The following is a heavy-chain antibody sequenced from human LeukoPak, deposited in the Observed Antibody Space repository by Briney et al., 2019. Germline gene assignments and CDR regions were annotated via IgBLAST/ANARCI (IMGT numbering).Heavy chain of an antibody. Sequence: GGSLRLSCAASGFTFSSYSMNWVRQAPGKGLEWVSAISGSGGSTYYADSVKGRFTISRDNSKNTLYLQMNSLRAEDTAVYYCAKQGIAVADYYFDYWGQGTLVTVSS. CDR2: ISGSGGST. CDR3: AKQGIAVADYYFDY. D-gene: IGHD6-19*01. CDR1: GFTFSSYS. V-gene: IGHV3-23*01. J-gene: IGHJ4*02.